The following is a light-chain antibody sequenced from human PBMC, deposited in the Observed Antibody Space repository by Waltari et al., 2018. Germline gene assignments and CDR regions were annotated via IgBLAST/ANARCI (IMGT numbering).Light chain of an antibody. Sequence: EIVLTQSPGTLSVSPGGTAALSCRASQSVSDEYLAWYQLKPGRAPRILIYGASNSAFGIPDKFSGSGSGTDFTLTIRTLGPEDIAVYYCQQYGSSSTFGQGTKLEIK. J-gene: IGKJ2*01. CDR3: QQYGSSST. CDR2: GAS. V-gene: IGKV3-20*01. CDR1: QSVSDEY.